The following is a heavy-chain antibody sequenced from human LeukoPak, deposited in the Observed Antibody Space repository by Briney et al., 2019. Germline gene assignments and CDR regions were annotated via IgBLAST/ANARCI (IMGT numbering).Heavy chain of an antibody. D-gene: IGHD2-2*01. V-gene: IGHV3-33*01. CDR3: ARGRLRVVPAAIGY. CDR1: GFTFSSYG. CDR2: IWYDGSNK. J-gene: IGHJ4*02. Sequence: GGSLRLSCAASGFTFSSYGMHWVRKAPGKGLEWVAVIWYDGSNKYYADSVKGRFTISRDNSKNTLYLQMNSLRAEDTAVYYCARGRLRVVPAAIGYWGQGTLVTVSS.